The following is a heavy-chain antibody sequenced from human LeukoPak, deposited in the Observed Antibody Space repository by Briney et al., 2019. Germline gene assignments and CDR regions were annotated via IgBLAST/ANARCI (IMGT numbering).Heavy chain of an antibody. D-gene: IGHD3-10*01. Sequence: PSETLSLTCTVSGGSISSYYWCWIRKPDGTGQEWNGSIYTSWSPNSNPSLKSRVTMSVDTSKNQFSLKLSSVTAADTAVYYCARAEGEIYSRSGTNNWFDPWGQGTLVTVSS. J-gene: IGHJ5*02. V-gene: IGHV4-4*07. CDR3: ARAEGEIYSRSGTNNWFDP. CDR2: IYTSWSP. CDR1: GGSISSYY.